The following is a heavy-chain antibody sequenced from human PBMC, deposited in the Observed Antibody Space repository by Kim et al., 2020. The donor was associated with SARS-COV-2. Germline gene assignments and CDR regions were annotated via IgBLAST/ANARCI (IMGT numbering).Heavy chain of an antibody. CDR3: ARDDDHYYFVY. V-gene: IGHV3-33*01. J-gene: IGHJ4*02. CDR1: GFTISRHG. Sequence: GGSLRLSCVVSGFTISRHGMHWFRQAPGKGLEWVADVWADGVQKYYGDSVKGRFTISRDSSTNTLYLQMDSLRAEDTAHYYCARDDDHYYFVYWGQGTLV. CDR2: VWADGVQK.